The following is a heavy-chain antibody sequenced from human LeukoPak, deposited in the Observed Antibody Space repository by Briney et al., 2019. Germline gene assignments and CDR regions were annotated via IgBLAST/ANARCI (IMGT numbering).Heavy chain of an antibody. J-gene: IGHJ4*02. Sequence: GGSLRLSCAASGFTFSNYAMNWVRQAPGKGLEWVSTITSNGGSTYYADSVEGRFTISRDNSKNTLYLHMNSVRAEDTAVYYCAKGGCSASCYSTYWAQGTLVTVSS. CDR1: GFTFSNYA. D-gene: IGHD2-2*02. V-gene: IGHV3-23*01. CDR3: AKGGCSASCYSTY. CDR2: ITSNGGST.